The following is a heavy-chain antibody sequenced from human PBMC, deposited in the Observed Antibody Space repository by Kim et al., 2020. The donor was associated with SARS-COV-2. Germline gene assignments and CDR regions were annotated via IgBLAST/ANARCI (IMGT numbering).Heavy chain of an antibody. CDR1: GYTFTNYY. CDR3: AKDVLGNYDKLTGSIVDY. V-gene: IGHV1-46*01. Sequence: ASVKVSCKASGYTFTNYYVHWVRQAPGQGLEWMGVINPSGGSSTYTQKFQGRVNMTSDTSTGTVYMELTSLKSEDTAIYYCAKDVLGNYDKLTGSIVDYWGQGNVVNVSA. J-gene: IGHJ4*02. CDR2: INPSGGSS. D-gene: IGHD3-9*01.